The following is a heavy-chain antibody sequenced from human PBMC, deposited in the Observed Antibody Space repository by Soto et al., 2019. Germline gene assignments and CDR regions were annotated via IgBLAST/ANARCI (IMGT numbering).Heavy chain of an antibody. J-gene: IGHJ6*02. CDR1: GGTFSSYA. V-gene: IGHV1-69*01. CDR3: AKGLRFLEWLGPSGAAYYYGMDV. D-gene: IGHD3-3*01. Sequence: QVQLVQSGAEVKKPGSSVKVSCKASGGTFSSYAISWVRQAPGQWLEWMGGIIPIFGTANYAQKFQGRVTITADESTSTAYMELSSLRSEDTAVYYCAKGLRFLEWLGPSGAAYYYGMDVWGQGTTVTVSS. CDR2: IIPIFGTA.